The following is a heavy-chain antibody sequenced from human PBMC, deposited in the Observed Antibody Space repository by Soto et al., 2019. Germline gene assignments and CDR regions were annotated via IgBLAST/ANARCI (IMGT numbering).Heavy chain of an antibody. Sequence: GGSLRLSCAASGFTFSNYWMSWVRQAPGKGLEWVANIKPDGTEKYYADSVKGRFTISRDNSKNTLYLQMNSLRAEDTAVYYCAKDRGITMIVVGNWFDPWGQGTLVTVSS. J-gene: IGHJ5*02. V-gene: IGHV3-7*01. CDR3: AKDRGITMIVVGNWFDP. CDR2: IKPDGTEK. CDR1: GFTFSNYW. D-gene: IGHD3-22*01.